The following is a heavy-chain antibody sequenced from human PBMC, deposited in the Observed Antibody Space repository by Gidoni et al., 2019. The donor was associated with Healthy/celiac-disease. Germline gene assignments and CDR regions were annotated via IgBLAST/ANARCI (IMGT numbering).Heavy chain of an antibody. J-gene: IGHJ3*02. CDR1: GFTFSSYS. CDR3: ARVNFYGGNSYDAFDI. CDR2: MSSSSSYI. V-gene: IGHV3-21*01. D-gene: IGHD2-15*01. Sequence: EVQLVESGGGLVKPGGSLRLSCAASGFTFSSYSMNWVRQAPGKGREWVSSMSSSSSYIYYADSVKGRFTISRDNAKNSLYLQMNSLRAEDTAVYYCARVNFYGGNSYDAFDIWGQGTMVTVSS.